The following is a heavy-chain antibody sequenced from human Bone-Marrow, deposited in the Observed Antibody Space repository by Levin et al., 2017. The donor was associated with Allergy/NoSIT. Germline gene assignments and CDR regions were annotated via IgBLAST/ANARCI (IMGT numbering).Heavy chain of an antibody. D-gene: IGHD1-26*01. CDR2: IYPGDSDT. Sequence: ASVKVSCKGSGYSFTSYWIGWVRQMPGKGLEWMGIIYPGDSDTRYSPSFQGQVTISADKSISTAYLQWSSLKASDTAMYYCARQLSGSAEWFDPWGQGTLVTVSS. V-gene: IGHV5-51*01. CDR3: ARQLSGSAEWFDP. CDR1: GYSFTSYW. J-gene: IGHJ5*02.